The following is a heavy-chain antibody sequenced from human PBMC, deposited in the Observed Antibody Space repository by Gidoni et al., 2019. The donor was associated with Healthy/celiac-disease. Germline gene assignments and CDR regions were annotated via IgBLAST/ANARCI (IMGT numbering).Heavy chain of an antibody. CDR3: ARVARLRWIGGNWFDP. Sequence: QVQLQESGPGLVKPSQTLSLTCTVSGGSISSGGYYWSWIRQHPGKGLEWIGYIYYSGSTYYNPSLKSRVTISVDTSKNQFSLKLSSVTAADTAVYYCARVARLRWIGGNWFDPWGQGTLVTVSS. CDR1: GGSISSGGYY. J-gene: IGHJ5*02. D-gene: IGHD4-17*01. V-gene: IGHV4-31*03. CDR2: IYYSGST.